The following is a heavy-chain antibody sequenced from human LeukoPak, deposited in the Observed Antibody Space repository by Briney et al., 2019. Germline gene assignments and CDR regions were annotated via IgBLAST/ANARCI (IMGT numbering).Heavy chain of an antibody. CDR3: ARTGSTVTMLYPFDH. V-gene: IGHV4-59*01. CDR1: GGSISSYY. D-gene: IGHD4-17*01. J-gene: IGHJ4*02. Sequence: MSSETLSLTCTVSGGSISSYYWSWIRQPPGKGLEWIGYIYYSGSTNYNPSLKSRVTISVDTSKNQFSLKLSSVTAADTAVYYCARTGSTVTMLYPFDHWGQGTLVTVSS. CDR2: IYYSGST.